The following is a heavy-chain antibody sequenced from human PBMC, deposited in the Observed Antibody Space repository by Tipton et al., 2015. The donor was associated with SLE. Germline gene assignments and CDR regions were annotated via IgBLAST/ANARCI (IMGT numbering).Heavy chain of an antibody. CDR2: IYTSGST. CDR3: ARGAGDDYYYYYMDV. Sequence: TLSLTCTVSGGSISSGSYYWSWIRQPAGKGLEWIGRIYTSGSTNYNPSLKSRATISVDTSKNQFSLKLSSVTAADTAVYYCARGAGDDYYYYYMDVWGKGTTVTVSS. J-gene: IGHJ6*03. D-gene: IGHD7-27*01. V-gene: IGHV4-61*02. CDR1: GGSISSGSYY.